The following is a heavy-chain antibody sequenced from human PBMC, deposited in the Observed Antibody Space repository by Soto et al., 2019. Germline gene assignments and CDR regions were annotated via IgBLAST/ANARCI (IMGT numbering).Heavy chain of an antibody. CDR3: ARHGQLVRYYFDS. D-gene: IGHD6-6*01. J-gene: IGHJ5*01. V-gene: IGHV3-23*01. CDR1: GFSISTHA. CDR2: FSGRSGDT. Sequence: GGSLRLSCVASGFSISTHALTWVRQAPGKGLEWVSSFSGRSGDTYYAASVKGRFTISGDSSKNTVILQMNNLRADDTALYYCARHGQLVRYYFDSWGRGTLVTVSS.